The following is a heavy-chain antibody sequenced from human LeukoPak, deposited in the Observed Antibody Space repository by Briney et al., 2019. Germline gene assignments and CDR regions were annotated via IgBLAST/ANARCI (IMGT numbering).Heavy chain of an antibody. D-gene: IGHD2-2*01. Sequence: PGGSLRLSCAASGFTFSSYAMSWVRQAPGKGPEWVSAISGSGGSTYYADSVKGRFPISRDNSKNTLYLQMNSLRAEDTAVYYCAKDSCSSTSCYFDYWGQGTLVTVSS. CDR3: AKDSCSSTSCYFDY. J-gene: IGHJ4*02. V-gene: IGHV3-23*01. CDR1: GFTFSSYA. CDR2: ISGSGGST.